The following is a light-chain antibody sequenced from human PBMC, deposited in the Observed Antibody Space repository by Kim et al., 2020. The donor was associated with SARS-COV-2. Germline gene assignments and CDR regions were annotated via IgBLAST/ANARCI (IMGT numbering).Light chain of an antibody. Sequence: LARGNRVPLSCRARQGVSSNLAWYQQKPGQAPRLLIHGASSRATGTPDRFRGSGSGTDFTLTISRLETEDSAVYYCHQYDSSSRAFGGGTKVDIK. CDR2: GAS. J-gene: IGKJ4*01. CDR1: QGVSSN. V-gene: IGKV3-20*01. CDR3: HQYDSSSRA.